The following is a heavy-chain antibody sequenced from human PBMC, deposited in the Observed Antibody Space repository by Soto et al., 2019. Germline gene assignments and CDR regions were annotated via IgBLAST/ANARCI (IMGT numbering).Heavy chain of an antibody. CDR1: GGIFGSYV. V-gene: IGHV1-69*13. D-gene: IGHD5-12*01. J-gene: IGHJ4*01. CDR2: IIPMFGRP. CDR3: ARDLGSGDDPGDY. Sequence: ASVKVSCKASGGIFGSYVFTWVRQAPGQGLEWMGGIIPMFGRPNYAQKFQGRVTITADESTSTAYMELSSLRSEDTAVFYCARDLGSGDDPGDYWG.